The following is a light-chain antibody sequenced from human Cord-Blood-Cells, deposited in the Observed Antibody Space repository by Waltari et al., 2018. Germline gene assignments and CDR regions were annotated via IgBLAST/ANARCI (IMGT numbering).Light chain of an antibody. J-gene: IGLJ2*01. V-gene: IGLV2-11*01. CDR3: CSYAGSYVV. CDR2: DVS. Sequence: QSALTQPRSVSGSPGQSVTISCTGTSSDVGGYNYVSWYQQHPGKAPKLMIYDVSKRPPGVRDRFSGSKSGNTASLTISGLQAEDEAEYYCCSYAGSYVVFGGGTKLTVL. CDR1: SSDVGGYNY.